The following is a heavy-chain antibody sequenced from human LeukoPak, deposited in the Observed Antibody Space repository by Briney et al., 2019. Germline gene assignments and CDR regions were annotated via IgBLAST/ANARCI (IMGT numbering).Heavy chain of an antibody. CDR3: AKSASVAGWFYFDS. D-gene: IGHD6-19*01. J-gene: IGHJ4*02. CDR1: GFTFSSYA. V-gene: IGHV3-23*01. CDR2: IIGSGGNT. Sequence: PGGSLRLSCAATGFTFSSYAMNLVRQARGKGLEWVSSIIGSGGNTYYADSVKGRFTISRDNSNNTLFLQMNSLRAEDTAVYYCAKSASVAGWFYFDSWGQGTLVTVSS.